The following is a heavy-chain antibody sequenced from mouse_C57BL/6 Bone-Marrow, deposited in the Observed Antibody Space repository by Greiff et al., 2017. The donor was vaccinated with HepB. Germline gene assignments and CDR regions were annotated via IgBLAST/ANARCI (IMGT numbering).Heavy chain of an antibody. J-gene: IGHJ4*01. CDR1: GYTFTSYW. CDR2: INPRNGGT. Sequence: VQLQQPGTELVKPGASVKLSCKASGYTFTSYWIHWVKQRPGQGLEWIGNINPRNGGTDYSAKFKSKATLTVDKSSSTAYMQLSSLSSEASAAYYCARGWLPDAMDYWGQGTSVTVS. CDR3: ARGWLPDAMDY. D-gene: IGHD2-3*01. V-gene: IGHV1-53*01.